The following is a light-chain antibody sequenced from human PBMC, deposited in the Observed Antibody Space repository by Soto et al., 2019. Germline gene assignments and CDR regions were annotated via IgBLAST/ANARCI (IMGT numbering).Light chain of an antibody. CDR3: PSYDSCLIGSGV. Sequence: QSVLTQPPSGSGAPGQRVTISCTGSRCKMAAGYDVHWYQQLPGTAPKLLIYGNSNRPSGVPDRFSGSKSGTSASLAITGLQAEDDSYYYCPSYDSCLIGSGVFGTGTNLTVL. CDR2: GNS. CDR1: RCKMAAGYD. V-gene: IGLV1-40*01. J-gene: IGLJ1*01.